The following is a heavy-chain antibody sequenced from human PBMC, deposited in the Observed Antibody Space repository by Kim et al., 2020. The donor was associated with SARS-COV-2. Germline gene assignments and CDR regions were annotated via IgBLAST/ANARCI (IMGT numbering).Heavy chain of an antibody. D-gene: IGHD2-15*01. CDR3: ARVGGYCSGGSCNNWFDP. J-gene: IGHJ5*02. CDR1: GFTVSSNY. Sequence: GGSLRLSCAASGFTVSSNYMSWVRQAPGKGLEWVSVIYSGGSTYYADSVKGRFTISRDNSKNTLYLQMNSLRAEDTAVYYCARVGGYCSGGSCNNWFDPWGQGTLVTVSS. CDR2: IYSGGST. V-gene: IGHV3-53*01.